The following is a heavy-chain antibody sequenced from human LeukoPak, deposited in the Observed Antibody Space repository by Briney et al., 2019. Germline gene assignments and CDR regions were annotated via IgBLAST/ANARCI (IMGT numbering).Heavy chain of an antibody. D-gene: IGHD1-26*01. CDR1: AFTFSDYS. V-gene: IGHV3-48*01. J-gene: IGHJ4*02. Sequence: GGSLRLSCAASAFTFSDYSMNWVRQAPGKGLEWVSYISGRSSSIYYADSVKGRFTISRDNAKNSMYLQMNSLRAEDTAVYYCARDRIKSGSYYFDYWGQGTLVTVSS. CDR2: ISGRSSSI. CDR3: ARDRIKSGSYYFDY.